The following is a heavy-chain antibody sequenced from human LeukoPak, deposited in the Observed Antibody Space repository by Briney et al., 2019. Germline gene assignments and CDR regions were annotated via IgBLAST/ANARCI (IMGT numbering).Heavy chain of an antibody. J-gene: IGHJ6*03. V-gene: IGHV4-34*01. CDR2: INHSGST. CDR3: ARGRNYRYYYYYYIDV. Sequence: SETLSLTCAFYGGSFSGYYWSWIRQPPGKGLEWIGEINHSGSTNYNPSLKSRVTISVDTSKNQFSLKLSAVTAADTAVYYCARGRNYRYYYYYYIDVWGKGTTVTFS. D-gene: IGHD4-11*01. CDR1: GGSFSGYY.